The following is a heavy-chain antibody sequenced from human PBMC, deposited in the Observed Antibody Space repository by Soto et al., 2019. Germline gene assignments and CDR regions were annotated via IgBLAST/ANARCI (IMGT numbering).Heavy chain of an antibody. D-gene: IGHD3-22*01. Sequence: GASVKVSCKASGGTFSSYAISWVRQAPGQGLEWMGGIIPIFGTANYAQKFQGRVTITADESTSTAYMELSSLGSEDTAVYYCARGRSGYYPYYFDYWGQGTLVTVSS. J-gene: IGHJ4*02. V-gene: IGHV1-69*13. CDR2: IIPIFGTA. CDR1: GGTFSSYA. CDR3: ARGRSGYYPYYFDY.